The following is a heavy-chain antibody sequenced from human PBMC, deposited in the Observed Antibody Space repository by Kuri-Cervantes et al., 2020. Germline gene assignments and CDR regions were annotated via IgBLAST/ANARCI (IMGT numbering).Heavy chain of an antibody. CDR3: ARDGGAVANDAFDI. D-gene: IGHD6-19*01. CDR1: GYTFTSYD. J-gene: IGHJ3*02. V-gene: IGHV1-8*01. Sequence: ASVKVSCKASGYTFTSYDINWVRQATGQGLEWMGWMNPNSGNTGYAQKFQGRVTMTRNTSISTAYMELSSLRSDDTAVYYRARDGGAVANDAFDIWGQGTMVTVSS. CDR2: MNPNSGNT.